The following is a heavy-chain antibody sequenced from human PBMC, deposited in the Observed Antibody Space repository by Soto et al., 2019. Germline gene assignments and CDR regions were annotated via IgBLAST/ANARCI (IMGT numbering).Heavy chain of an antibody. CDR1: GFTFSGSW. V-gene: IGHV3-74*01. Sequence: EVQLVESGGGLVQPGGSLRLSCAASGFTFSGSWMHWVRQAPGKGLVWVSRINGDGSGTSYADFVKGRFTISRDNAKNTLFLQRNGLRAEDTAVYYCARGIFGSGMANDYWGHGTLVTVSS. J-gene: IGHJ4*01. CDR3: ARGIFGSGMANDY. CDR2: INGDGSGT. D-gene: IGHD3-10*01.